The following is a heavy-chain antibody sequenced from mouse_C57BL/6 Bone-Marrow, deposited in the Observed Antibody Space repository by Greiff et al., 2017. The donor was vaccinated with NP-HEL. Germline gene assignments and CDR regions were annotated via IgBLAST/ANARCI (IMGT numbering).Heavy chain of an antibody. Sequence: EVKLMESGPGLVKPSQSLSLTCSVTGYSITSGYYWNWIRQFPGNKLEWMGYISYDGSNNYNPSLKNRISITRDTSKNQFFLKLNSVTTEDTATYYCARDIYYYGSSCFDYWGQGTTLTVSS. J-gene: IGHJ2*01. V-gene: IGHV3-6*01. CDR1: GYSITSGYY. D-gene: IGHD1-1*01. CDR2: ISYDGSN. CDR3: ARDIYYYGSSCFDY.